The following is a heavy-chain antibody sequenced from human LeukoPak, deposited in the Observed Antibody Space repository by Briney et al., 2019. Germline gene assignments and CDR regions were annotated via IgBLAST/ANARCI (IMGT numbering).Heavy chain of an antibody. J-gene: IGHJ6*02. D-gene: IGHD2-15*01. V-gene: IGHV4-34*01. CDR3: ASRYCSGGSCYHSDGYYYYYGMDV. CDR1: GGSFSGYY. Sequence: SETLSLTCAVYGGSFSGYYWSWIRQPPGKGLEWIGEINHSGSTNYNPSLKRRVTISVDTSKNQFSLKLSSVTAADTAVYYCASRYCSGGSCYHSDGYYYYYGMDVWGQGTTVTVSS. CDR2: INHSGST.